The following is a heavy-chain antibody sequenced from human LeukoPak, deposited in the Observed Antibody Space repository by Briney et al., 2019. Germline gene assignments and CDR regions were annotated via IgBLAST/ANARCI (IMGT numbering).Heavy chain of an antibody. D-gene: IGHD3-9*01. J-gene: IGHJ5*02. CDR1: GSTISSNY. CDR2: IYSGGST. CDR3: ARDLLDGYYDILTGYYKGNWFDP. V-gene: IGHV3-53*01. Sequence: PGGSLRLSCAASGSTISSNYMSWVRQAPGKGLEWVSVIYSGGSTFYADSVKGRFTISRDNSKNTLYLQMNGLRAEDTAVYYCARDLLDGYYDILTGYYKGNWFDPWGQGTLVTVSS.